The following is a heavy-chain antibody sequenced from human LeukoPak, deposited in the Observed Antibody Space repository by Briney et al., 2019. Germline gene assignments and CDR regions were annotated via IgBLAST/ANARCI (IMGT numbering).Heavy chain of an antibody. CDR2: SYYSGST. CDR3: ARFRVGDYVWGSYRYEVGAFDI. V-gene: IGHV4-39*01. J-gene: IGHJ3*02. D-gene: IGHD3-16*02. CDR1: GGSISSSSYY. Sequence: SETLSLTCTVSGGSISSSSYYWGWIRQPPGKGLEWIGSSYYSGSTYYNPSLKSRVTISVDTSKNQFSLKLSSVTAADTAVYYCARFRVGDYVWGSYRYEVGAFDIWGQGTMVTLST.